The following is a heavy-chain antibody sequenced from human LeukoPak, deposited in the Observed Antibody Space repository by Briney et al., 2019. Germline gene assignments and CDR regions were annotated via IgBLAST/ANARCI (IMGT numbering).Heavy chain of an antibody. CDR1: GFTFSSYG. Sequence: GGSLRLSCAASGFTFSSYGMHWVRQAPGKGLEWVAVIWYDGSNKYYADSVKGRFTISRDNSKNTLYLQMNSLRDEDTAVYYCASSGSYRFDYWGQGTLVTVSS. D-gene: IGHD1-26*01. CDR2: IWYDGSNK. V-gene: IGHV3-33*01. J-gene: IGHJ4*02. CDR3: ASSGSYRFDY.